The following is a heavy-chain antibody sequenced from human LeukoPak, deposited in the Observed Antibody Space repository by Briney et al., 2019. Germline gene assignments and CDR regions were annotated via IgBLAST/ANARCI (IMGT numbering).Heavy chain of an antibody. Sequence: SETLSLTCAVYGGSFSGYYWSWIRQPPGKGLEWIGYIYYSGSTYYNPSLKSRLTISVDTSKNQFSLKLSSVTAADTAVYYCARLFSGSLDYFDYWGQGTLVTVSS. D-gene: IGHD1-26*01. CDR3: ARLFSGSLDYFDY. V-gene: IGHV4-34*01. CDR1: GGSFSGYY. CDR2: IYYSGST. J-gene: IGHJ4*02.